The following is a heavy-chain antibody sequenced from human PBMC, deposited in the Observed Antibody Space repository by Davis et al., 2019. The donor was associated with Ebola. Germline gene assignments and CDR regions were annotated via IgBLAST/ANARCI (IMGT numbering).Heavy chain of an antibody. CDR2: IWYDGSNK. D-gene: IGHD3-10*01. Sequence: PGGSLRLSCAASGFTFSSYGMHWVRQAPGKGLEWVAVIWYDGSNKYYADSVKGRFTISRDNSKNTLYLQMNSLRAEDTAVYYCVPRGLWFGEWHVWGQGTTVTVSS. CDR3: VPRGLWFGEWHV. V-gene: IGHV3-33*01. CDR1: GFTFSSYG. J-gene: IGHJ6*02.